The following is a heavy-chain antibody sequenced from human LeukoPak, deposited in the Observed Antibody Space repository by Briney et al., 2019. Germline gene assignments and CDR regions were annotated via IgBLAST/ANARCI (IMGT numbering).Heavy chain of an antibody. Sequence: GGSLRLSCAASGFTFSDYYMSWIRQAPGKGLEWVSYISSSGSTIYYADSVKGRFTISRDNAKNSLYLQMNSLRAEDTAVYYCARDRSSSWSNHDAFDTWGQGTMVTVSS. V-gene: IGHV3-11*01. J-gene: IGHJ3*02. CDR3: ARDRSSSWSNHDAFDT. D-gene: IGHD6-13*01. CDR2: ISSSGSTI. CDR1: GFTFSDYY.